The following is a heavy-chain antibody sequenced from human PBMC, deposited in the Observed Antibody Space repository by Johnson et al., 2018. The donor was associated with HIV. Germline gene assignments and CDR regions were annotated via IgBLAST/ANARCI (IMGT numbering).Heavy chain of an antibody. CDR1: GFTFDDYG. Sequence: VQLVESGGGVVRPGGSLRLSCAASGFTFDDYGMSWVRQAPGKGLEWVANIKQDGSEKYYVDSVKGLFTISRGNAKNSLYLQMNSLRAEDTAVYYCARDPDVTPGAFDIWGQGTMVTVSS. D-gene: IGHD2-15*01. CDR2: IKQDGSEK. J-gene: IGHJ3*02. CDR3: ARDPDVTPGAFDI. V-gene: IGHV3-7*05.